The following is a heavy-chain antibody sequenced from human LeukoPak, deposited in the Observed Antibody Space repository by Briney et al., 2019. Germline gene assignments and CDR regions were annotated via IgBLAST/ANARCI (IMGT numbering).Heavy chain of an antibody. J-gene: IGHJ4*02. V-gene: IGHV1-18*01. CDR2: ISAYNGNT. D-gene: IGHD2-21*02. CDR3: ARDPGDWLFDY. CDR1: GYTFTNYG. Sequence: AASVKVSFKASGYTFTNYGISWVGQAPGQGREGMGWISAYNGNTNYAQKLQGRVTMTTDTSTSTAYMELRSLRSDDTAVYYCARDPGDWLFDYWGQGTLVTVSS.